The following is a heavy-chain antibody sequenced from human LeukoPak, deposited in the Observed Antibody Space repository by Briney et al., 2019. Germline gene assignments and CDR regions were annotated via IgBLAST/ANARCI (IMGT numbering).Heavy chain of an antibody. CDR1: GSTFSSYA. CDR3: ARATLSITIFDTAFDI. D-gene: IGHD3-9*01. V-gene: IGHV3-53*01. CDR2: IYSDGRT. Sequence: GGSLRLSCAASGSTFSSYAMSWIRQAPGKGLEWVSVIYSDGRTYYADSVKGRFTISRDNSKNTLYLQMNRLRAEDTAVYYCARATLSITIFDTAFDIWGQGAMVTVSS. J-gene: IGHJ3*02.